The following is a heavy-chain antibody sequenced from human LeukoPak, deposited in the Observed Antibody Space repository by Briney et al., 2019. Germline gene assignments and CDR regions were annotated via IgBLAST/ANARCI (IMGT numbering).Heavy chain of an antibody. Sequence: SETLSLTCTVSGYSISSGYYWGWIRQPPGKGLEWIGSIYHSGSTYYNPSLKSRVTISVDTSKNQFSLKLSSVTAADTAVYYCARLPQSHIEYFDYWGQGTLVTVSS. V-gene: IGHV4-38-2*02. CDR3: ARLPQSHIEYFDY. CDR2: IYHSGST. CDR1: GYSISSGYY. J-gene: IGHJ4*02. D-gene: IGHD5-12*01.